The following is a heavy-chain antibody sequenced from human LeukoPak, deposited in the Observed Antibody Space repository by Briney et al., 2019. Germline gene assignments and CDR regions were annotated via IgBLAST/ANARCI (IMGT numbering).Heavy chain of an antibody. D-gene: IGHD3-10*01. CDR1: GYSISSGYY. J-gene: IGHJ4*02. V-gene: IGHV4-38-2*02. Sequence: PSETLSLTCTVSGYSISSGYYWGWIRQPPGKGLEWIGSMYHSGSTYYNPSLKSRVTISVDTFKNQFSLKLTSVTAADTAVYYCARVLTMFRGGFDYWGQGTLVTVSS. CDR2: MYHSGST. CDR3: ARVLTMFRGGFDY.